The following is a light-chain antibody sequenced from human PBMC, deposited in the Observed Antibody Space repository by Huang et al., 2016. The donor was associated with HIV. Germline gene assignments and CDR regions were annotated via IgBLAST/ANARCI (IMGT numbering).Light chain of an antibody. Sequence: EIVLTQSPATLSLSPGERAALSCRATQSINNNLAWYQQKPGQSPRLLIYGASTRATGIPARFRGSGSGTEFTLTISSLQSEDLAVYYCQQYNNWPPLLTFGGGTKVEIK. J-gene: IGKJ4*01. V-gene: IGKV3-15*01. CDR2: GAS. CDR3: QQYNNWPPLLT. CDR1: QSINNN.